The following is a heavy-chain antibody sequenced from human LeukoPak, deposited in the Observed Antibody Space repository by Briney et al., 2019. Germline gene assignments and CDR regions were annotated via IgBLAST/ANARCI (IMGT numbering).Heavy chain of an antibody. V-gene: IGHV3-23*01. CDR3: AKDGRAHDYGDY. D-gene: IGHD3/OR15-3a*01. CDR1: GFTFSSYS. CDR2: ISGSGGST. J-gene: IGHJ4*02. Sequence: PGGSLRLSCAASGFTFSSYSMNWVRQAPGKGLEWVSAISGSGGSTYYADSVKGRFTISRDNSKNTLYLQMNSLRAEDTAVYYCAKDGRAHDYGDYWGQGTLVTVSS.